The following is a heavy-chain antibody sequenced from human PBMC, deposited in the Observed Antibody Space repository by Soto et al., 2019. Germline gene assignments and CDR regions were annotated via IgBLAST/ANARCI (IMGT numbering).Heavy chain of an antibody. CDR3: ARDGRCRYNSEY. V-gene: IGHV3-30-3*01. CDR1: GITFSGYA. J-gene: IGHJ4*02. CDR2: ISRDGSNK. D-gene: IGHD1-1*01. Sequence: GGSLRLSCEASGITFSGYALDWDRQAPGKGLAWVAVISRDGSNKYYAESVRGRFTISRDYYKSTVFLQLNSQKVEHTALYYYARDGRCRYNSEYWDQGTVVTVSS.